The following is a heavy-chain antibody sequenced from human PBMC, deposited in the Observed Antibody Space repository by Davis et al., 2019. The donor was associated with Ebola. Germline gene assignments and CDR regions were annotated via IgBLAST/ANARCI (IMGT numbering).Heavy chain of an antibody. CDR1: GFTFSNYW. Sequence: GESLKISCAASGFTFSNYWMSWVRQAPGKGLEWVANIKQDGSEKYYVDSVKGRFTISRDNTKNSLYLQMNSLRAEDTAVYYCARDRNNGGFDYWGQGTLVTVSS. CDR2: IKQDGSEK. J-gene: IGHJ4*02. V-gene: IGHV3-7*01. CDR3: ARDRNNGGFDY. D-gene: IGHD1/OR15-1a*01.